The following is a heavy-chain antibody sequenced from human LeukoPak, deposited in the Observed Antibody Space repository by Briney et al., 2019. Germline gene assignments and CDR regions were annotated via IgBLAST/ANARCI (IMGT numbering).Heavy chain of an antibody. CDR3: ARQGSSGWQPLDY. Sequence: SETLSLTCTVSGGSISGSSYYWGWIRQPPGKGLEWIGSIYYSGSTDYNPSLKSRVTISVDTSKNQFSLKLSSVTAADTAVHYCARQGSSGWQPLDYWGQGTLVTVSS. V-gene: IGHV4-39*01. J-gene: IGHJ4*02. CDR1: GGSISGSSYY. CDR2: IYYSGST. D-gene: IGHD6-19*01.